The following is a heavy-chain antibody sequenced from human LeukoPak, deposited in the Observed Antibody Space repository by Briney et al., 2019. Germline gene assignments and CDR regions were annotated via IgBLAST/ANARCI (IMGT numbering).Heavy chain of an antibody. V-gene: IGHV4-59*01. J-gene: IGHJ4*02. CDR3: ARGEQLASY. Sequence: PSETLSLTXTVSGGSISSYYWSWIRQPPGKGVEWIGYIYCSGSTNYNPSLKSRVTISVDTSKNQFSLKLSSVTAADTAVYYCARGEQLASYWGQGTLVTVSS. D-gene: IGHD6-13*01. CDR1: GGSISSYY. CDR2: IYCSGST.